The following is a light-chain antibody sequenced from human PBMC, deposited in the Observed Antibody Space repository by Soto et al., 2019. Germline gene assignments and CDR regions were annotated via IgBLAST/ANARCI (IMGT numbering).Light chain of an antibody. Sequence: EIVLTQSPDTLSLSPGERATLSCRASQSVSTNRLAWYHQKPGQAPRLLIYGASTRATGIPDRFSGSGSGTDFTLTISRLEPADFAAYYCQQYDTSPRTFGQGTKVEI. CDR2: GAS. J-gene: IGKJ1*01. CDR3: QQYDTSPRT. CDR1: QSVSTNR. V-gene: IGKV3-20*01.